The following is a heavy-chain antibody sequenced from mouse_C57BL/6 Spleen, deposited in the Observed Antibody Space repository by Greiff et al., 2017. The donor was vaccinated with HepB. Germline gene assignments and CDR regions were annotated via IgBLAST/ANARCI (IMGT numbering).Heavy chain of an antibody. D-gene: IGHD2-12*01. CDR2: INPNNGGT. Sequence: VQLKESGPELVKPGASVKIPCKASGYTFTDYNMDWVKQSHGKSLEWIGDINPNNGGTIYNQKFKGKATLTVDKSSSTAYMELRSLTSEDTAVYYCARFLRRVYYFDYWGQGTTLTVSS. J-gene: IGHJ2*01. CDR3: ARFLRRVYYFDY. V-gene: IGHV1-18*01. CDR1: GYTFTDYN.